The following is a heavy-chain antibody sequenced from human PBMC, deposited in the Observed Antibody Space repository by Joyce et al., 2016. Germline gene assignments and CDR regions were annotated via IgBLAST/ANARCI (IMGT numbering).Heavy chain of an antibody. J-gene: IGHJ6*02. CDR2: STPLFGTA. V-gene: IGHV1-69*01. Sequence: QVQLVQSGAEVKKPGSSVKVSCKASGGTFSSYSIAWVRQAPGQGLEWMGRSTPLFGTANYAQKFQGRVTITADESTTTVYMELSRLTSEDTAVYFCARDRPLELSGDYIYAMDVWGQGTTVTVSS. CDR1: GGTFSSYS. D-gene: IGHD3-16*02. CDR3: ARDRPLELSGDYIYAMDV.